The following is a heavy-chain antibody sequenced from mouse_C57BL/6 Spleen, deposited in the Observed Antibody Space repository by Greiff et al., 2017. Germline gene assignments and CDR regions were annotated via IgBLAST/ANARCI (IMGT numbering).Heavy chain of an antibody. CDR2: ISSGSSTI. CDR3: ARRNYYGSSYGWYFDV. CDR1: GFTFSDYG. J-gene: IGHJ1*03. Sequence: EVKLVESGGGLVKPGGSLKLSCAASGFTFSDYGMHWVRQAPEKGLEWVAYISSGSSTIYYADTVKGRFTISRDNAKNTLFLQMTSLRSEDTAMYYCARRNYYGSSYGWYFDVWGTGTTVTVAS. V-gene: IGHV5-17*01. D-gene: IGHD1-1*01.